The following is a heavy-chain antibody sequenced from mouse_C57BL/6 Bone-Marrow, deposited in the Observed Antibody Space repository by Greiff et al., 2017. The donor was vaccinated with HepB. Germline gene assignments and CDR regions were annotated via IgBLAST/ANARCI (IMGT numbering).Heavy chain of an antibody. J-gene: IGHJ3*01. CDR3: ERHDGLRLPFAY. Sequence: EVMLVESGGGLVQPGGSLKLSCAASGFTFSDYYMYWVRQTPEKRLEWVAYISNGGGSTYYPDTVKGRFTISRDNAKNTLYLQMSRLKSEDTAMYYCERHDGLRLPFAYWGQGTLVTVSA. CDR1: GFTFSDYY. V-gene: IGHV5-12*01. CDR2: ISNGGGST. D-gene: IGHD1-2*01.